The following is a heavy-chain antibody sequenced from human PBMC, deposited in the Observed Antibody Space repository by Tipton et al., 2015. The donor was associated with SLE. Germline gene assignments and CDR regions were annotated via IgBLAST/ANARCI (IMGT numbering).Heavy chain of an antibody. V-gene: IGHV1-2*02. Sequence: QLVQSGAEVKKPGASVRVSCQASGYIFSDYYMHWVRQAPGQGLEWMGWFNPSSGGTSNAQKLQGRVTMTTDTSTSTAYMELSSLRSEDTAVYYCASRDTPLYDFWSGPYYYYYMDVWGKGTTVTVSS. J-gene: IGHJ6*03. CDR3: ASRDTPLYDFWSGPYYYYYMDV. CDR1: GYIFSDYY. CDR2: FNPSSGGT. D-gene: IGHD3-3*01.